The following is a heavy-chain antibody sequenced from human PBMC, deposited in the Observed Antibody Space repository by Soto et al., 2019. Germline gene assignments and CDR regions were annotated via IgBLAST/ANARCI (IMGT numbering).Heavy chain of an antibody. Sequence: SLRLSCAASGFTFSSYGMHWVRQAPGKGLEWVAVISYDGSNKYYADSVKGRFTISRDNSKNTLYLQMNSLRAEDTAVYYCAKEDQQLVQVGMDVWGQGTTVTVSS. V-gene: IGHV3-30*18. J-gene: IGHJ6*02. CDR2: ISYDGSNK. CDR3: AKEDQQLVQVGMDV. D-gene: IGHD6-13*01. CDR1: GFTFSSYG.